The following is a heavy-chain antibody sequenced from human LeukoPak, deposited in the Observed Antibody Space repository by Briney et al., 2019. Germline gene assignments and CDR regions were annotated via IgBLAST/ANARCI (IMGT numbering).Heavy chain of an antibody. CDR2: INPNSGGK. V-gene: IGHV1-2*02. Sequence: ASVKVSCKASGYTFTGYYVHWVRQAPGQGLEWMGWINPNSGGKNYAQKFQGTVTMTRDTSISTAYMELSRLRSDDTAVYYCTRGADTDSFDYWGQGTLVTVSS. J-gene: IGHJ4*02. CDR1: GYTFTGYY. CDR3: TRGADTDSFDY.